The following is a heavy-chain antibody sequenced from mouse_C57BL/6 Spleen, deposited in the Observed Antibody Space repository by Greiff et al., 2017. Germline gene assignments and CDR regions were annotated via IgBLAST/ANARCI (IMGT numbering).Heavy chain of an antibody. V-gene: IGHV1-53*01. Sequence: QVQLQQSGTELVKPGASVKLSCKASGYTFTSYWMHWVRQRPGQGLEWIGNSNPSNGGTNYNETFKSKATLTVNKSSSTAYMQLSSLTSEDSAVYYCARWSFPFDYWGQGTTLTVSS. CDR2: SNPSNGGT. J-gene: IGHJ2*01. CDR1: GYTFTSYW. CDR3: ARWSFPFDY.